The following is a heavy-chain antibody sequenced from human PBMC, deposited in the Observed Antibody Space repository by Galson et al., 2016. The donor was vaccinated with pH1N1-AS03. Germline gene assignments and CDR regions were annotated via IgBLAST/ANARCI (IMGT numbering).Heavy chain of an antibody. CDR3: AAGPPRITIFGVVQYSYSMDV. Sequence: SVKVSCKASGINFIDSAMRWVRQTRGQRLEWIGRIDVGSGDTNYAPNFQKRVTITGDMSTTTAYMELTSLRSEDTAMYYCAAGPPRITIFGVVQYSYSMDVWGQGTTVTVS. V-gene: IGHV1-58*02. CDR1: GINFIDSA. J-gene: IGHJ6*02. D-gene: IGHD3-3*01. CDR2: IDVGSGDT.